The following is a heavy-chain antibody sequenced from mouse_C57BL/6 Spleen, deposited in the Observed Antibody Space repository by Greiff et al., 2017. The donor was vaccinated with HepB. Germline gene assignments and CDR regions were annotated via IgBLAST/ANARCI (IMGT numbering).Heavy chain of an antibody. D-gene: IGHD2-4*01. CDR2: IWTGGGT. CDR1: GFSLTSYA. J-gene: IGHJ2*01. V-gene: IGHV2-9-1*01. Sequence: VQLQESGPGLVAPSQSLSITCTVSGFSLTSYAISWVRQPPGKGLEWLGVIWTGGGTNYNSALKSRLSISKDNSKSQVFLKMNSLQTDDTARYYCARIYYDYDGYYFDYWGQGTTLTVSS. CDR3: ARIYYDYDGYYFDY.